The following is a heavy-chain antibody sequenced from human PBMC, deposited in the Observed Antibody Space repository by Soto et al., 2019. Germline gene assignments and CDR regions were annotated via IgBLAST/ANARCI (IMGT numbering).Heavy chain of an antibody. D-gene: IGHD2-21*01. V-gene: IGHV4-59*01. J-gene: IGHJ4*02. Sequence: LXLXCTAYGGSISCXYWSWSGQTPGNVLECVGYIHYSASTNYNPSLKSRVTMSVDSAKNQFSLQLSSVTAADTAVYFCTKYRRTDAEGYSFAYWGQGALVTVSS. CDR2: IHYSAST. CDR3: TKYRRTDAEGYSFAY. CDR1: GGSISCXY.